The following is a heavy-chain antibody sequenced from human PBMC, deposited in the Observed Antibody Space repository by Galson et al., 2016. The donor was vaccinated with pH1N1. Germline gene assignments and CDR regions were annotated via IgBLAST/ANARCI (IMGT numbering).Heavy chain of an antibody. J-gene: IGHJ6*02. CDR2: IYTSGST. CDR1: GGSISSDSYY. D-gene: IGHD6-13*01. CDR3: AGEDRIAAVGSTGYYYYGMDV. V-gene: IGHV4-61*02. Sequence: TLSLTCTVSGGSISSDSYYWSWIRQPAGRGLEWIGRIYTSGSTNYNPSHKSLVTISVDTSKNQFSLKLSSVTAADTAVYCCAGEDRIAAVGSTGYYYYGMDVWGQGTTVTVSS.